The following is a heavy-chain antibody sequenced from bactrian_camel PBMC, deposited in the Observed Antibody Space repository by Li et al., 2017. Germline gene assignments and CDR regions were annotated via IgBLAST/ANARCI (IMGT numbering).Heavy chain of an antibody. D-gene: IGHD1*01. J-gene: IGHJ4*01. CDR1: GYPYTSIC. V-gene: IGHV3S40*01. Sequence: VQLVESGGGLVQPGGSLRLSCAASGYPYTSICMGYFRQAPGKEREGVAAIYTREGKTYYADSVKGRFTISRDSAENSVYLQMNNLKPDDTAVYYCAADRLACLGNTWSGESLKWNYWGLGTQVTVS. CDR2: IYTREGKT. CDR3: AADRLACLGNTWSGESLKWNY.